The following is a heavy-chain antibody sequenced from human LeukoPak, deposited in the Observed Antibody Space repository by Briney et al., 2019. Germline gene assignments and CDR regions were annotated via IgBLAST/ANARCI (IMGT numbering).Heavy chain of an antibody. J-gene: IGHJ4*02. V-gene: IGHV3-30*02. CDR3: ARGHVTGSDRHWDY. CDR2: IRYDGSNK. CDR1: GFTFSSYG. D-gene: IGHD3-9*01. Sequence: GGSLRLSCAASGFTFSSYGMHWVRQAPGKGLEWVAFIRYDGSNKYYADSVKGRFTISRDNSKNTPYLQMNSLRVEDTAVYYCARGHVTGSDRHWDYWGQGVLVTVSS.